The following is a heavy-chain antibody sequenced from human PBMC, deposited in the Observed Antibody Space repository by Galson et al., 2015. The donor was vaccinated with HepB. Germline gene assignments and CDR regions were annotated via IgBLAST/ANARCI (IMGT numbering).Heavy chain of an antibody. CDR1: GVSLSNFS. Sequence: SVKVSCKVSGVSLSNFSMNWVRQGPGKGLEWMGGFDPEHGDAIYAQRFQGRVTMTEDTSTATAYMVLSSLRSEDTAVYYCVRREDCSNTSYYRGYYCYYMDFWGKGTPVTVSS. D-gene: IGHD2-2*01. CDR3: VRREDCSNTSYYRGYYCYYMDF. V-gene: IGHV1-24*01. CDR2: FDPEHGDA. J-gene: IGHJ6*03.